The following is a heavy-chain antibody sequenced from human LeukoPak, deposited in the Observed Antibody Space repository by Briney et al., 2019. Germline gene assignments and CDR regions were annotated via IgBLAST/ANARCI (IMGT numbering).Heavy chain of an antibody. V-gene: IGHV3-74*01. J-gene: IGHJ1*01. CDR3: AGGYRYFHH. CDR1: GFAFSSYW. Sequence: GGSLRLSCAASGFAFSSYWMHWVRQAPGKGLVWVSRISSDGTSTSYADSVKGRFTISRDNAKNTLYLQMNSLRAEDTAVYYCAGGYRYFHHWGQGTLVTVSS. D-gene: IGHD1-1*01. CDR2: ISSDGTST.